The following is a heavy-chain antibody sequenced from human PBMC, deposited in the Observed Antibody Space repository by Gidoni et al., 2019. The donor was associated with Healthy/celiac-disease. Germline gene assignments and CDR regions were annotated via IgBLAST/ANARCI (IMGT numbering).Heavy chain of an antibody. J-gene: IGHJ2*01. CDR2: IWYDGSNK. D-gene: IGHD2-15*01. CDR3: ARAAGYCSGGSCYSVWYFDL. V-gene: IGHV3-33*01. Sequence: QVQLVESGGGVVQPGRSRRLYCAASGFTFSSYGMRWVRQAQGKGREVFAVIWYDGSNKYYADSVKVRFTISRDNSKNTLYLQMNSLRAEDTAVYYCARAAGYCSGGSCYSVWYFDLWGRGTLVTVSS. CDR1: GFTFSSYG.